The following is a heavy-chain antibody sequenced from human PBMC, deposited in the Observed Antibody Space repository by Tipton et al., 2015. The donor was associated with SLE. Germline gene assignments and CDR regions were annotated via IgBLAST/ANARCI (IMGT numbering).Heavy chain of an antibody. CDR3: ARGYYDLSRVLPA. Sequence: SLRLSCAASGFTVSSNYMSWVRQAPGKGLEWVSIIYSGGSTYYEDSGKGRFTISRHKSKNTLNLQMNNLRAGDTAVYYCARGYYDLSRVLPAGAQGTRFTFSS. J-gene: IGHJ4*02. V-gene: IGHV3-53*04. CDR2: IYSGGST. D-gene: IGHD3-3*01. CDR1: GFTVSSNY.